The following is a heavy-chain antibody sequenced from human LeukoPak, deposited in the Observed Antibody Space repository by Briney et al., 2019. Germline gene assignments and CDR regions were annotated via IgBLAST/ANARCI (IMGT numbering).Heavy chain of an antibody. Sequence: KPSETLSLTCSVSGGSISSGSYYWSWTRQPAGKGLEWIGRIYTSGSTNYNPSLKSRVTISVDTSENQFSLKLSSVTAADTAVYYCARDTWFGAGRTFDYWGQGTLVTVSS. CDR1: GGSISSGSYY. V-gene: IGHV4-61*02. CDR2: IYTSGST. J-gene: IGHJ4*02. CDR3: ARDTWFGAGRTFDY. D-gene: IGHD3-10*01.